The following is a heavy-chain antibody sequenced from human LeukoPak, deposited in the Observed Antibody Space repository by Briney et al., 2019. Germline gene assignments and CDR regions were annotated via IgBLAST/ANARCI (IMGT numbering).Heavy chain of an antibody. Sequence: ASVKVSCKVSGYTLTELSMHWVRQAPGKGLEWMGGFDPEDGETIYAQKFQGRVTMTEDTSTDTAYMELSSLRSEDTAVYYCATVPASPQGSFWSGPLFDYWGQGTLVTVSS. CDR1: GYTLTELS. J-gene: IGHJ4*02. CDR2: FDPEDGET. CDR3: ATVPASPQGSFWSGPLFDY. D-gene: IGHD3-3*01. V-gene: IGHV1-24*01.